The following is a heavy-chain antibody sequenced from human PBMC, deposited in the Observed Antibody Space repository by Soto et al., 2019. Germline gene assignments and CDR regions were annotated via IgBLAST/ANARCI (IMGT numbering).Heavy chain of an antibody. CDR2: IANDGLNK. J-gene: IGHJ5*02. Sequence: QVQLVESGGGVVQPGRSLRLSCTGSGFTFNTYAMHWVRQAPSKGLEWVAVIANDGLNKYYADSVKGRFTISRDNAENTLYLQMNSLRSDDTAIYYCTKGYFPYCSGGDGYSGVDPWGQGTLVTVSS. D-gene: IGHD2-15*01. V-gene: IGHV3-30*18. CDR3: TKGYFPYCSGGDGYSGVDP. CDR1: GFTFNTYA.